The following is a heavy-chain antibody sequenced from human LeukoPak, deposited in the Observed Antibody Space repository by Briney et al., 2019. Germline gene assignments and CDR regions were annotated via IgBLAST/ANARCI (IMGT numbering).Heavy chain of an antibody. D-gene: IGHD3-3*01. Sequence: GGSLRLSCAASGFTFNTFGMHWVRQAPGQGLEWLAAIWFDGSVKHYSDAVKGRFTISRDNSLNTLYLRMNSLRVEDTAIYYCAKDTAVQFLEPAFWGQGTLVTVSS. J-gene: IGHJ4*02. V-gene: IGHV3-33*06. CDR3: AKDTAVQFLEPAF. CDR2: IWFDGSVK. CDR1: GFTFNTFG.